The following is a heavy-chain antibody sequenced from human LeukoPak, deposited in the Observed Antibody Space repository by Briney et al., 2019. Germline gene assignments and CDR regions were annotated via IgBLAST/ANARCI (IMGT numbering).Heavy chain of an antibody. CDR2: IIPIFGTA. CDR1: GGTFSSYA. Sequence: SVKVSCKASGGTFSSYAISWVRQAPGQGLEWMGGIIPIFGTANYAQKFQGRVTITTDESTSTASMELSSLRSEDTAVYYCASGMVVAYYYYYYMDVWGKGTTVTVSS. V-gene: IGHV1-69*05. CDR3: ASGMVVAYYYYYYMDV. D-gene: IGHD2-15*01. J-gene: IGHJ6*03.